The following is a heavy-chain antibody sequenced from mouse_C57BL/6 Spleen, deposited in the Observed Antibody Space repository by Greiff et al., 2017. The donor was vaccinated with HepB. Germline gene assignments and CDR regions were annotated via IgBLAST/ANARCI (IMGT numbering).Heavy chain of an antibody. V-gene: IGHV10-1*01. Sequence: EVKLMESGGGLVQPKGSLKLSCAASGFSFNTYAMNWVRQAPGKGLEWVARIRSKSNNYATYYADSVKDRFTISRDDSESMLYLQMNNLKTEDTAMYYCVRQGAYYSNFYDVWGTGTTVTVSS. CDR2: IRSKSNNYAT. J-gene: IGHJ1*03. CDR1: GFSFNTYA. D-gene: IGHD2-5*01. CDR3: VRQGAYYSNFYDV.